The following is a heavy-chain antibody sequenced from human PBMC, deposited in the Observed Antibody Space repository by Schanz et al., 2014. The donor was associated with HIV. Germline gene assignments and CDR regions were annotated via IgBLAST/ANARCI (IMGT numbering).Heavy chain of an antibody. V-gene: IGHV3-66*01. Sequence: EVQLVESGGGLVKPGGSLRLSCAASGFTFSNAWMSWVRQAPGKGLEWVSVIYSGGSTYYADSVKGRFTISRDNPKNSLYLQMNSLKDEDTGVYYCARWGGSSWYWFDPWGQGTLVTVSS. D-gene: IGHD6-13*01. J-gene: IGHJ5*02. CDR3: ARWGGSSWYWFDP. CDR1: GFTFSNAW. CDR2: IYSGGST.